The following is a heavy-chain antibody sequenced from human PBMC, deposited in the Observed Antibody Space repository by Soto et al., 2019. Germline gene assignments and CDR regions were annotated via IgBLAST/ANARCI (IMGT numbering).Heavy chain of an antibody. CDR3: ARETHRGDYGPLDH. D-gene: IGHD4-17*01. V-gene: IGHV3-30*04. Sequence: QVLLVESGGGVVQPGRSLQLSCTASGFSFSKYAMHWVRQAPGKGLEWVAVISYDGRNKDDADSVKGRFTISRDNSKSTLFLQMNSLGPADTAIYYCARETHRGDYGPLDHWGQGTLVTVS. J-gene: IGHJ4*02. CDR2: ISYDGRNK. CDR1: GFSFSKYA.